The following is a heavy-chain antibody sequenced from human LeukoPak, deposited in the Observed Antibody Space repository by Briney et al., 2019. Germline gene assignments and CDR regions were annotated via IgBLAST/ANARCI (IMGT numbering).Heavy chain of an antibody. CDR1: GFAFSSYE. CDR2: ISSSGNTI. Sequence: PGGSLRLSCAASGFAFSSYEMNWVRQAPGKGLEWVSYISSSGNTIHYADSVKGRFTISRDNAKNSMFLQMNSLRAEDTAVYYCARALRITMIGDYWGQGSLVTVPS. D-gene: IGHD3-22*01. J-gene: IGHJ4*02. CDR3: ARALRITMIGDY. V-gene: IGHV3-48*03.